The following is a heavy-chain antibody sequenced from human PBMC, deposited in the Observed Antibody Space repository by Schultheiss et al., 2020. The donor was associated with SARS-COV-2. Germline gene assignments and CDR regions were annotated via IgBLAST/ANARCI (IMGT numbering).Heavy chain of an antibody. CDR2: IYYSGST. D-gene: IGHD4-17*01. Sequence: SETLSLTCAVYGGSFSGYYWSWIRQPPGKGLEWIGSIYYSGSTYYNPSLKSRVTISVDTSKNQFSLKLSSVTAADTAVYYCARSMTTVTNYNWFDPWGQGTLVTVSS. CDR3: ARSMTTVTNYNWFDP. CDR1: GGSFSGYY. V-gene: IGHV4-34*01. J-gene: IGHJ5*02.